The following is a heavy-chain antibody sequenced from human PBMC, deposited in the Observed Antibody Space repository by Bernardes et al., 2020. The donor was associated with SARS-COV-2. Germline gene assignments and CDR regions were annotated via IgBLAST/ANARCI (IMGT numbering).Heavy chain of an antibody. V-gene: IGHV5-51*01. CDR2: IYPGDSDT. Sequence: GESLKISCKGSGYSFTNYWIGWVRQMPGKGLEWMGIIYPGDSDTRYSPSFQGQVTISADKSISTAYLQWSSLKASDTAMYYCARPGTTGASSYYFDFWGQGTLVTVSS. CDR1: GYSFTNYW. J-gene: IGHJ4*02. D-gene: IGHD1-1*01. CDR3: ARPGTTGASSYYFDF.